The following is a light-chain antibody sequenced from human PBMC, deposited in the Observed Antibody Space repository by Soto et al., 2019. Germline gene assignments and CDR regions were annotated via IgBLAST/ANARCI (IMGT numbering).Light chain of an antibody. Sequence: EIVLTQSPGTLSLSPGERATLSCRASQSVISSYLAWYQQKPGQAPRLLIYGESMMATGIPDRFSGSGSGTDFTITISRLAPEDFAVYYCQQYCSSHPTGTFGTGTQGEIK. V-gene: IGKV3-20*01. CDR1: QSVISSY. CDR3: QQYCSSHPTGT. J-gene: IGKJ1*01. CDR2: GES.